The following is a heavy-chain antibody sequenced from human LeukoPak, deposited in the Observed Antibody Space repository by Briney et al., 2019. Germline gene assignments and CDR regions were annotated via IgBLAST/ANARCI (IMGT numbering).Heavy chain of an antibody. J-gene: IGHJ6*03. V-gene: IGHV4-31*03. CDR3: ARDGGDYYLDG. CDR2: IYYSGST. Sequence: SQTLSLTCTVSGGSFSSSGYSWTWIRQHPGKGLDWIGYIYYSGSTHYSPSHKSRITISVDTSKYQFSLRLTSVTAADTAVYYCARDGGDYYLDGWGKGTTVTVSS. CDR1: GGSFSSSGYS. D-gene: IGHD2-21*01.